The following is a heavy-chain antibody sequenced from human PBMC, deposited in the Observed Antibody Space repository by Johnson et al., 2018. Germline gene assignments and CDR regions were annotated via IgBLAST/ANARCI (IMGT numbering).Heavy chain of an antibody. Sequence: QVQLVQSGGGVVQPGRSLRLSCAASGFTFSSYGMHWVRQAPGKGLEWVAVIWYDGSNTYYADSVKGRLTLPRDNSKNKLYLETNSLTAEDTAIYYCARDGSYLRTYGDALDIWGQGTMVTVSS. CDR2: IWYDGSNT. CDR1: GFTFSSYG. D-gene: IGHD1-26*01. CDR3: ARDGSYLRTYGDALDI. J-gene: IGHJ3*02. V-gene: IGHV3-33*01.